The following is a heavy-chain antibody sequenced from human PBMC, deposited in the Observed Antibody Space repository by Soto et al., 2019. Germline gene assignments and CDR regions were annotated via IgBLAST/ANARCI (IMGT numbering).Heavy chain of an antibody. Sequence: QVQLVQSGAEVKKPGSSVKVSCKASGGTFSSYAISWVRQAPGQGLEWMGGIIPIFGTPTYAQKFLGRVTITADKSTSTAYMEPSTLPSEDLSLFYCVRAAGYNSWPAWYWGQGTLVTVSS. CDR3: VRAAGYNSWPAWY. CDR1: GGTFSSYA. D-gene: IGHD5-12*01. CDR2: IIPIFGTP. V-gene: IGHV1-69*06. J-gene: IGHJ4*02.